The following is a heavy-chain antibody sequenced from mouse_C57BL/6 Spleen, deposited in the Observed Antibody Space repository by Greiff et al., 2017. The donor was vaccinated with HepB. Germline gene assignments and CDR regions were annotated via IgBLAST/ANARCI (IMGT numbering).Heavy chain of an antibody. CDR1: GYTFTSYW. Sequence: QVQLQQPGAELVRPGSSVKLSCKASGYTFTSYWMHWVKQRPIQGLEWIGNIDPSDSETHYNQKFKNKAKLTVDKSSSTAYMQLSILTSEDSAVYYCARRVDGNYPFDYWGQGTTLTVSS. J-gene: IGHJ2*01. CDR2: IDPSDSET. V-gene: IGHV1-52*01. CDR3: ARRVDGNYPFDY. D-gene: IGHD2-1*01.